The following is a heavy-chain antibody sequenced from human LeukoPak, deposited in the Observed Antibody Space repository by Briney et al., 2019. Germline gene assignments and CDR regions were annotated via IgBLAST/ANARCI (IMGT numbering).Heavy chain of an antibody. Sequence: KPSETLSLTCTVSGGSISSDYWSWIRQPDGKGLKWIGRIYTSGSTNYNPSLKSRVSMSVDTSTNQFSLKLSSVTAADTAVYYCARDSLVHPNRWFDPWGQGTLVIVSS. V-gene: IGHV4-4*07. J-gene: IGHJ5*02. CDR2: IYTSGST. D-gene: IGHD6-13*01. CDR3: ARDSLVHPNRWFDP. CDR1: GGSISSDY.